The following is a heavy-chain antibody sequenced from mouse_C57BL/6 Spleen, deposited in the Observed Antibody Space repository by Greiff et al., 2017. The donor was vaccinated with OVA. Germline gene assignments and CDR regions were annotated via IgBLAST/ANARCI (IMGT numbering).Heavy chain of an antibody. CDR3: ARPDYYSNYAAMDD. V-gene: IGHV1-52*01. CDR2: IDPSDSET. Sequence: QVQLQQPGAELVRPGSSVKLSCKASGYTFTSYWMHWVKQRPIQGLEWIGNIDPSDSETHYNQKFKDKATLTVDKSSSTAYMQLSSLTSEDSAVYYCARPDYYSNYAAMDDWGQGTSVTVSS. D-gene: IGHD2-5*01. J-gene: IGHJ4*01. CDR1: GYTFTSYW.